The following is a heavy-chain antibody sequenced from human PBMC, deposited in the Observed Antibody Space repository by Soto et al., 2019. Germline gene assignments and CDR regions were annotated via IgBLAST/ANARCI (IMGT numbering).Heavy chain of an antibody. CDR2: IWYDGSNK. D-gene: IGHD3-3*01. V-gene: IGHV3-33*01. J-gene: IGHJ6*02. Sequence: QVQLVESGGGVVQPGRSLRLSCAASGFTFSSYGMHWVRQAPGKGLEWVAVIWYDGSNKYYADSVKGRFTISRDNSKNTLYLKMNSLRAEDTAVYYCARAMDGNVTIFGVVIDYYYYYGMDVWGQGTTVTVSS. CDR3: ARAMDGNVTIFGVVIDYYYYYGMDV. CDR1: GFTFSSYG.